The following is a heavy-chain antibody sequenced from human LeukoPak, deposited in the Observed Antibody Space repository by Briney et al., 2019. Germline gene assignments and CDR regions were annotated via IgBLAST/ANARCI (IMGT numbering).Heavy chain of an antibody. J-gene: IGHJ4*02. CDR2: ISSSSSTI. CDR1: EFTFSSYS. Sequence: PGGSLRLSSAASEFTFSSYSMNWVRQAPGKGLEWVSYISSSSSTIYHADSVKGRFTISRDNAKNSLYLQMNSLRAEDTAVYYCAREGSGSGVDYWGQGTLVTVSS. V-gene: IGHV3-48*01. CDR3: AREGSGSGVDY. D-gene: IGHD3-10*01.